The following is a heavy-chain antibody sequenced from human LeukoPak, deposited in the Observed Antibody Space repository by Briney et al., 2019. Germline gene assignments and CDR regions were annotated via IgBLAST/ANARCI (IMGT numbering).Heavy chain of an antibody. D-gene: IGHD3-10*01. J-gene: IGHJ6*03. V-gene: IGHV3-48*03. CDR3: ARDQDGSGDGYYMDV. Sequence: GGSLRLSCAASGFPFSSYDMNWVRQAPGQGLGWVSYISSSGDTIFYADSLKGRFTISRDTAKNSLYLQMNSLRAEDTAVYYCARDQDGSGDGYYMDVWGKGTTVTISS. CDR2: ISSSGDTI. CDR1: GFPFSSYD.